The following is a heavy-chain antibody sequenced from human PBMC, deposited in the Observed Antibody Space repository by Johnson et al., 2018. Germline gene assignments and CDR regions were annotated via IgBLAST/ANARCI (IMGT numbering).Heavy chain of an antibody. V-gene: IGHV5-51*01. Sequence: LQESGESLKISCKGSGYSFISYWIGWVRQMPGKGLEWMGIIYPGDSDSRYSPSFQGQVTLSADRTITTAYLQWSSLKASDTAMYYCARVYGDAYFHHWGQGTLVIVSS. D-gene: IGHD4-17*01. CDR3: ARVYGDAYFHH. CDR2: IYPGDSDS. CDR1: GYSFISYW. J-gene: IGHJ1*01.